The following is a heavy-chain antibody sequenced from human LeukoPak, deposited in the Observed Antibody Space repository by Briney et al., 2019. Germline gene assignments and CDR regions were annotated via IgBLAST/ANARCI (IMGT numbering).Heavy chain of an antibody. CDR1: GGTFSSYA. V-gene: IGHV1-69*04. CDR3: AREDYGGLLYYYGMDV. D-gene: IGHD4-23*01. CDR2: IIPIFGIA. Sequence: SVKVSCKASGGTFSSYAISWVRQAPGQGLEWMRRIIPIFGIANYAQKFQGRVTITADKSTSTAYMELSSLRSEDTAVYYCAREDYGGLLYYYGMDVWGQGTTVTVSS. J-gene: IGHJ6*02.